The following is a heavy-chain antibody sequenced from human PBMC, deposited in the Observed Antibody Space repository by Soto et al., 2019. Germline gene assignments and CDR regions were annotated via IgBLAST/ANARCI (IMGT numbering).Heavy chain of an antibody. CDR2: IIPIFGTA. J-gene: IGHJ3*02. V-gene: IGHV1-69*01. CDR1: GGTFSSYA. D-gene: IGHD3-22*01. Sequence: QVQLVQSGAEVKKPGSSVKVSCKASGGTFSSYAISWVRQAPGQGLEWMGGIIPIFGTANYAQKFQGRVTITADESTGTAYMELSSLRSEDTAVYYCASDTLDYYDSSGYNLVRAFDIWGQGTIVTVSS. CDR3: ASDTLDYYDSSGYNLVRAFDI.